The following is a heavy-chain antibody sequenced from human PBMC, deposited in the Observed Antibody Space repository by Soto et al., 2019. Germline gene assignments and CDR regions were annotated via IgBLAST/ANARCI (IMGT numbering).Heavy chain of an antibody. J-gene: IGHJ4*02. V-gene: IGHV1-18*01. CDR2: ISAYNGNT. Sequence: GASVKVSCKASGYTFTSYGISWVRQAPGQGLEWMGWISAYNGNTNYAQKLQGRVTMSTDTSTSTAYMELRSLRSDDTAVYYCARTLQLWSRFWTPRTVDRDFDYWGQGTLVTVSS. CDR3: ARTLQLWSRFWTPRTVDRDFDY. D-gene: IGHD5-18*01. CDR1: GYTFTSYG.